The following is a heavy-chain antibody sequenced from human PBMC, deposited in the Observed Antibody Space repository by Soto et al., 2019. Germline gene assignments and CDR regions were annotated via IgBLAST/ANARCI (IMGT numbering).Heavy chain of an antibody. D-gene: IGHD3-3*01. V-gene: IGHV1-2*02. CDR2: INPATGAP. CDR3: ARGGGVGVAGSAAFDM. Sequence: QLHLVQSGAVVKKPGASVTVSCSASGYPVTAYYMHWVRQAPGRGLEWMGGINPATGAPKYTQTFRGRGTLTRDTSTSTVFMELSGLTSEDPAVFFWARGGGVGVAGSAAFDMWGQGTLVTVSS. J-gene: IGHJ3*02. CDR1: GYPVTAYY.